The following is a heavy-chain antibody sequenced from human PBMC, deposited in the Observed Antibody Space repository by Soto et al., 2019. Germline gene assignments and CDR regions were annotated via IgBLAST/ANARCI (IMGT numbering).Heavy chain of an antibody. J-gene: IGHJ4*02. CDR2: IRSKANSYAT. D-gene: IGHD4-17*01. CDR1: GFTFSGSA. V-gene: IGHV3-73*01. CDR3: TRLAGGAYTNRVDY. Sequence: GGSLRLSCAASGFTFSGSATNWVRQVCGKGLEWVGRIRSKANSYATAYAASVKGRFTISRDDSKNTAYLQMNSLKTEDTAVYYCTRLAGGAYTNRVDYWGQGTLVTVSS.